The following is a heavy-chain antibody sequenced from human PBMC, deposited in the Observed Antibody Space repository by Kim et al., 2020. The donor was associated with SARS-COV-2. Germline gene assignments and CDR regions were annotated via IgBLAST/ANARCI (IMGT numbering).Heavy chain of an antibody. V-gene: IGHV4-39*07. CDR2: YSAST. Sequence: YSASTYYTPSLKSRVTISVDTSKNQFSLKLSSVTAADTAVYYCASPGFDYWGQGTLVTVSS. CDR3: ASPGFDY. J-gene: IGHJ4*02.